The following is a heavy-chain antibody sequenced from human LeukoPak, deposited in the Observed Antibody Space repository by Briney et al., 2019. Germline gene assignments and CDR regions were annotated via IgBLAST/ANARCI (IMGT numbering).Heavy chain of an antibody. D-gene: IGHD3-22*01. J-gene: IGHJ4*02. Sequence: GGSLRLSCAASGFTFSDYAMFWVRQAPGKGLEWVAIVSYDGNNKYYTDSVKGRFTISRENPRNMLFLQMSSLRADDTAVYYCARGPSSYYDSSGYSHYFDYWGLGTLVTVSS. CDR3: ARGPSSYYDSSGYSHYFDY. V-gene: IGHV3-30-3*01. CDR2: VSYDGNNK. CDR1: GFTFSDYA.